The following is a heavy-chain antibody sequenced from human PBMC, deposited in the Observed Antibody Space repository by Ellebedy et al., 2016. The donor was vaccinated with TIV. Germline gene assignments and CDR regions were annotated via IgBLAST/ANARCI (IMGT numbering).Heavy chain of an antibody. CDR2: INHSGST. D-gene: IGHD5-24*01. CDR1: GGSFSGYY. Sequence: SETLSLXXAVYGGSFSGYYWSWIRQPPGKGLEWIGEINHSGSTNYNPSLKSRVTISVDKSKNQFSLKLSSVTAADTAVYYCARGPVRDGYQNPRGWFDPWGQGTLVTVSS. CDR3: ARGPVRDGYQNPRGWFDP. J-gene: IGHJ5*02. V-gene: IGHV4-34*01.